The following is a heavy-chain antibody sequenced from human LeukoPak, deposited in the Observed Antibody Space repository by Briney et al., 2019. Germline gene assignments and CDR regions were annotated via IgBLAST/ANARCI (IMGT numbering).Heavy chain of an antibody. CDR2: INWNGGRT. Sequence: GGSLRLSCAASGFTFGDYDMTWVRQVPGKGLEWVSGINWNGGRTSYADFVKGRFTISRDNSKNTLYLQMNSLRVEDTAVYYCAKDPPALVVTYGFDIWGQGTMVTVSS. CDR1: GFTFGDYD. D-gene: IGHD3-22*01. J-gene: IGHJ3*02. V-gene: IGHV3-20*04. CDR3: AKDPPALVVTYGFDI.